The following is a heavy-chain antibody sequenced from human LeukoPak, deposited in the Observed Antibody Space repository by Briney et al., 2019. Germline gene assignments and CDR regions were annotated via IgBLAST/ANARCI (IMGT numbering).Heavy chain of an antibody. CDR1: GFTVSSNY. D-gene: IGHD2-2*01. J-gene: IGHJ6*03. Sequence: PGGSLRLSCAASGFTVSSNYMSWVRQAPGKGLEWVSVIYSGGSTYYADSVKGRFTISRDNSKNTLYLQMNSLRAEDTAVYYCARDGIVVVPAAMSIYYYMDVWAKGTTVTVSS. CDR2: IYSGGST. V-gene: IGHV3-53*01. CDR3: ARDGIVVVPAAMSIYYYMDV.